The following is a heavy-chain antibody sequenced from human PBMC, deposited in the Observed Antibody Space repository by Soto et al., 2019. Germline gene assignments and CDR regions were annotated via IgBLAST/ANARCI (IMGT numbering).Heavy chain of an antibody. CDR2: IIPIFGTA. CDR3: AREAHSHSYYYYGMDV. J-gene: IGHJ6*02. V-gene: IGHV1-69*01. Sequence: QVQLVQSGAEVKKPGSSVKVSCKASGGTFSSYAISWVRQAPGQGLEWMGGIIPIFGTANYAQKFQGRVTITADESTSTADMELSSLRSEDTTVYYCAREAHSHSYYYYGMDVWGQGTTVTVSS. D-gene: IGHD1-26*01. CDR1: GGTFSSYA.